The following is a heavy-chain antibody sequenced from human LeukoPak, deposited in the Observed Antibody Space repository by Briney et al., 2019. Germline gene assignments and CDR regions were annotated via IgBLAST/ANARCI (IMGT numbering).Heavy chain of an antibody. CDR2: IHTSGTT. J-gene: IGHJ4*02. V-gene: IGHV4-4*07. Sequence: SETLSLTCTVSGGSISSYHWSWIRQPAGKGLEWIGRIHTSGTTNYNPSLRSRVTVSVDTSKNQFSLKLSSVTAADTAVYYCARDGSYGDYADYWGQGTLVTVSS. D-gene: IGHD4-17*01. CDR3: ARDGSYGDYADY. CDR1: GGSISSYH.